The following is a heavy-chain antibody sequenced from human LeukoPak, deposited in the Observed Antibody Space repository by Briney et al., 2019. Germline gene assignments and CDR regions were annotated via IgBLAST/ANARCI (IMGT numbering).Heavy chain of an antibody. CDR2: IIPILGIA. D-gene: IGHD2-15*01. CDR1: GGTSSSYV. V-gene: IGHV1-69*04. J-gene: IGHJ6*02. CDR3: ARDAAATYAYYYGMDV. Sequence: SVKVSCKASGGTSSSYVISWVRQAPGQGLEWMGRIIPILGIANYAQKFQGRVTITADKSTSTAYMELSSLRSEDTAVYYCARDAAATYAYYYGMDVWGQGTTVTVSS.